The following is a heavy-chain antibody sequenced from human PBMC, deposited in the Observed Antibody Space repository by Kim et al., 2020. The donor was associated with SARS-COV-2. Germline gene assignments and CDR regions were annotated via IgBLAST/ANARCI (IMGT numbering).Heavy chain of an antibody. V-gene: IGHV3-53*01. D-gene: IGHD3-3*01. J-gene: IGHJ4*02. CDR3: ARWLRFLEWLSY. Sequence: DAVKGRLPISRDKSKNTLYLQMNSRRAEDTAVYYCARWLRFLEWLSYWGQGTLVTVSS.